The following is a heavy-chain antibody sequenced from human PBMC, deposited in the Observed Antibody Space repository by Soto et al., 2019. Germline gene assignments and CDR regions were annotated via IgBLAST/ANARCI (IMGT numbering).Heavy chain of an antibody. V-gene: IGHV3-30*18. CDR3: AKDYGDYALYYGMDV. CDR2: ISYDGSNK. Sequence: SLRLSCAASGFTFSSYGMHWVRQAPGKGLEWVAVISYDGSNKYYADSVKGRFTISRDNSKNTLYLQMNSLRAEDTAVYYCAKDYGDYALYYGMDVWGQVTTVTVSS. J-gene: IGHJ6*02. CDR1: GFTFSSYG. D-gene: IGHD4-17*01.